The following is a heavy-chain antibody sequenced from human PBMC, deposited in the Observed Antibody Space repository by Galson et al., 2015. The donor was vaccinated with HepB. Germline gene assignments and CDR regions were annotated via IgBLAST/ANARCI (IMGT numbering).Heavy chain of an antibody. J-gene: IGHJ4*02. CDR2: IKSKTDGGTT. CDR3: TTDRGIAVAGRDY. Sequence: SLRLSCAASGFTFSNAWMSWVRQAPGKGLEWVGRIKSKTDGGTTDYAAPVKGRFTISRDDSKNTLYLQKNSLKTEDTAVYYCTTDRGIAVAGRDYWGQGTLVTVSS. D-gene: IGHD6-19*01. V-gene: IGHV3-15*01. CDR1: GFTFSNAW.